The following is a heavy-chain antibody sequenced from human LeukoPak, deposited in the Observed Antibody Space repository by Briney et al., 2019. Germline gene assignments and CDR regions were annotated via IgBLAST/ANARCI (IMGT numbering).Heavy chain of an antibody. V-gene: IGHV3-21*01. J-gene: IGHJ6*02. Sequence: GGSLRLSCAASGFTFSSYSMNWVRQAPGKGLEWVSSISSSSSYIYYADSVKGRFTISRDNAKNSLYLQMNSLRAEDTAVYYCARETPTEGYYYYGMDVWGQGTTVTVSS. CDR2: ISSSSSYI. CDR3: ARETPTEGYYYYGMDV. CDR1: GFTFSSYS. D-gene: IGHD2-21*02.